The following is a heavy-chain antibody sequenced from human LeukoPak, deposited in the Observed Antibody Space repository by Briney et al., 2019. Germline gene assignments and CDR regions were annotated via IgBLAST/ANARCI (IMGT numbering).Heavy chain of an antibody. CDR2: FDPEDGET. D-gene: IGHD4-17*01. Sequence: ASVKVSCKVSGYTLTELSMHWVRQAPGKGLEWMGGFDPEDGETTYAQKFQGRVAMTEDTSTDTAYMELSSLRSEDTAVYYCATVSSSLPGYGDYYYYGMGVWGQGTTVTVSS. J-gene: IGHJ6*02. CDR1: GYTLTELS. V-gene: IGHV1-24*01. CDR3: ATVSSSLPGYGDYYYYGMGV.